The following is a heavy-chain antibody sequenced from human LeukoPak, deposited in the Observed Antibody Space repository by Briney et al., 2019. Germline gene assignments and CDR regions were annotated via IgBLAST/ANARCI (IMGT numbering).Heavy chain of an antibody. CDR2: IYYSGST. V-gene: IGHV4-59*01. D-gene: IGHD2-21*01. J-gene: IGHJ4*02. CDR1: GASISSYY. CDR3: AREIAGYVFDY. Sequence: SETLSLTCTVSGASISSYYWSWIRQPPGKGLEWIGYIYYSGSTNYNPSLKSRVTISVDTSKNQSSLKLSSVTAADTAVYYCAREIAGYVFDYWGQGTVVTVSS.